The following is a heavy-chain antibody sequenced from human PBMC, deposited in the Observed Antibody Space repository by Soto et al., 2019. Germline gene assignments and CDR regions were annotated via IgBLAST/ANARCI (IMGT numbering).Heavy chain of an antibody. V-gene: IGHV3-23*01. J-gene: IGHJ5*01. CDR3: AKALVVGAWFES. CDR2: IGSSADRT. CDR1: GFTFSSHA. D-gene: IGHD2-21*01. Sequence: GGSLRLSCAASGFTFSSHAMTWVRQAPGKGLEWVSAIGSSADRTYYADSVKGRFTISRDNSKDTLYLQMKSLRPEDTAVYYCAKALVVGAWFESWGQGTMVTVSS.